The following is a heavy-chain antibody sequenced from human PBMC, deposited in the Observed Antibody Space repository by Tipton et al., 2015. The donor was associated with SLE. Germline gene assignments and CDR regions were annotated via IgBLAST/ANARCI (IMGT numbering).Heavy chain of an antibody. CDR1: GFSFSTYT. CDR2: ISRSSNHK. CDR3: AGSSPLYYYYYYMDV. V-gene: IGHV3-21*01. J-gene: IGHJ6*03. Sequence: SLRLSCAASGFSFSTYTMIWVRQAPGKVLEWVSSISRSSNHKYYADSVRGRFTISRDNAKNSLYLQMSGLRAEDSAVYYCAGSSPLYYYYYYMDVWGKGTTVTVSS.